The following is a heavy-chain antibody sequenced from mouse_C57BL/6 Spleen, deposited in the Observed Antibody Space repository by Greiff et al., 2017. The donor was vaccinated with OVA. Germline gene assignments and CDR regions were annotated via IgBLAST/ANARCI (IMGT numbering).Heavy chain of an antibody. CDR1: GYSFTDYN. V-gene: IGHV1-39*01. CDR2: INPNYGTT. Sequence: EVKLMESGPELVKPGASVKISCKASGYSFTDYNMNWVKQSNGKSLEWIGVINPNYGTTSYNQKFKGKATLTVDQSSSTAYMQLNSLTSEDSAVYYCARSDYGSRGAMDYWGQGTSVTVSS. CDR3: ARSDYGSRGAMDY. D-gene: IGHD1-1*01. J-gene: IGHJ4*01.